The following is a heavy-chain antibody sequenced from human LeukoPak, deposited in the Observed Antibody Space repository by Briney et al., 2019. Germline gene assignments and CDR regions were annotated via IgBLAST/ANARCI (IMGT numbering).Heavy chain of an antibody. D-gene: IGHD3-3*01. CDR3: ARGGHYDFWSGYYGGLDY. V-gene: IGHV4-59*01. J-gene: IGHJ4*02. Sequence: SKTLSLTCTVSGGSISSYYWSWIRQPPGKGLEWIGYIYYSGSTNYNPSLKSRVTISVDTSKNQFSLKLSSVTAADTAVYYCARGGHYDFWSGYYGGLDYWGQGTLVTVSS. CDR1: GGSISSYY. CDR2: IYYSGST.